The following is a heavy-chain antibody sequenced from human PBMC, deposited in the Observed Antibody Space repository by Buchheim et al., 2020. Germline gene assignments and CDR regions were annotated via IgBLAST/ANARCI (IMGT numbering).Heavy chain of an antibody. J-gene: IGHJ4*02. CDR2: INGDGAGT. D-gene: IGHD6-13*01. V-gene: IGHV3-74*01. CDR1: GFTFSDYW. CDR3: ARDLGAGAASFDH. Sequence: EVQLAETGGGLVQPGGSLRLSCTVSGFTFSDYWMHWVRQVPGQGLVWVARINGDGAGTAYADSVKGRFTISRDNAKSTLYLQMNSVRADDTAVYFCARDLGAGAASFDHWGQGIL.